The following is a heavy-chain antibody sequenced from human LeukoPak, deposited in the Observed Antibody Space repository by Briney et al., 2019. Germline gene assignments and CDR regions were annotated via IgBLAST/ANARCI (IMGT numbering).Heavy chain of an antibody. V-gene: IGHV4-59*08. CDR2: IYYSGST. CDR1: GGSIGSYY. CDR3: ARRYYNSWFFDY. J-gene: IGHJ4*02. Sequence: SETLSLTCTVSGGSIGSYYWSWIRQPPGKGLEWIGYIYYSGSTTYNPSLESRVTMSVDTSKNQFSLKLSSVTAADTAVYYCARRYYNSWFFDYWGQGTLVTVSS. D-gene: IGHD6-13*01.